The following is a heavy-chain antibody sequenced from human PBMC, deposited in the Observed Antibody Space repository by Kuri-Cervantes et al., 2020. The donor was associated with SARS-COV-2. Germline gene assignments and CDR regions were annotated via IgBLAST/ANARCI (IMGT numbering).Heavy chain of an antibody. V-gene: IGHV3-33*01. D-gene: IGHD3-22*01. J-gene: IGHJ4*02. CDR1: GFTFSSYG. CDR3: ARAGSSRTDEWLLLR. Sequence: LSLTCAASGFTFSSYGMHWVRQAPGKGLEWVAVIWYDGSNKYYADSVKGRFTISRDNSKNTLYLQMNSLRAEDTAVYYCARAGSSRTDEWLLLRWGQGTLVTVSS. CDR2: IWYDGSNK.